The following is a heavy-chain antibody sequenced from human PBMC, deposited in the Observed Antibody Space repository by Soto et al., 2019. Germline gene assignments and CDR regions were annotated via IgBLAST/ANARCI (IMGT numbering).Heavy chain of an antibody. CDR2: IYHTGST. CDR3: ARVKASGVNFDY. CDR1: GGSISSSNW. V-gene: IGHV4-4*02. Sequence: QVQLQESGPGLVKPSGTLSLTCAVSGGSISSSNWWSWVRQPPGRGLEWIGEIYHTGSTNYNPSLKSLATITVDKSKNLFSMELSSVTAADTVVYYCARVKASGVNFDYWGQGTLVHVSS. D-gene: IGHD3-10*01. J-gene: IGHJ4*02.